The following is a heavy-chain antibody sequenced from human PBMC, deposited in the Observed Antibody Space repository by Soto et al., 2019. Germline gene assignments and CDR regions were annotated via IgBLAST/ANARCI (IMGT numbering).Heavy chain of an antibody. CDR1: GYSFTSYW. CDR2: IYPGDSDT. D-gene: IGHD3-3*01. CDR3: ARHGVYYDFWSGYSAPHKYFDY. Sequence: PGESLKISCNGSGYSFTSYWIGWVRQMPWKGLEWMGIIYPGDSDTRYSPSFQGQVTISADKSISTAYLQWSSLKASDTAMYYCARHGVYYDFWSGYSAPHKYFDYWGQGTLVTVSS. V-gene: IGHV5-51*01. J-gene: IGHJ4*02.